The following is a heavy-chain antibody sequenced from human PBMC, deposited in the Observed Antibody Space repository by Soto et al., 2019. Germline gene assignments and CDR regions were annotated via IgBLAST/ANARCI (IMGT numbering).Heavy chain of an antibody. CDR2: ITGRSAVP. Sequence: EGQLLQSGGDLVQPGGSLRLSCAGSGLTLRSYAMTWIRQTPEKGLEWVSTITGRSAVPSYADSVNGRFTVSRDNSKTTVYLQMNSLRPDDTAIYYGAKGGPFTGGFDPWGQGTLVTVSA. CDR3: AKGGPFTGGFDP. D-gene: IGHD3-16*01. J-gene: IGHJ5*02. CDR1: GLTLRSYA. V-gene: IGHV3-23*01.